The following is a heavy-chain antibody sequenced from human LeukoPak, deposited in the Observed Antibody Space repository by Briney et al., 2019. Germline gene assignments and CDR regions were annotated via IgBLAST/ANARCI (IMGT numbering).Heavy chain of an antibody. D-gene: IGHD2-15*01. Sequence: ASVNVSCKASGYTFTGYYMHWVRQAPGQGLEWMGWINPNSGGTNYAQKFQGWVTMTRDTSISTAYMELSRLRSDDTAVYYCARGYCSGGSCCMDVWGQGTTVTVSS. CDR2: INPNSGGT. CDR1: GYTFTGYY. V-gene: IGHV1-2*04. J-gene: IGHJ6*02. CDR3: ARGYCSGGSCCMDV.